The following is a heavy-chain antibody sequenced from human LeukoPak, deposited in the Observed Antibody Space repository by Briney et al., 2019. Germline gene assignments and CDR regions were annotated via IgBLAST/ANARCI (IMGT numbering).Heavy chain of an antibody. CDR2: INGGSGNS. CDR3: AKGQGYNYGDSIDY. D-gene: IGHD5-18*01. V-gene: IGHV3-23*01. CDR1: GFTFNNYA. J-gene: IGHJ4*02. Sequence: GGSLRLSCAASGFTFNNYAMTWVRQAPGKGLEWVSVINGGSGNSYYADSVKGRFTVSRDNSKNTLYLQMNSQRDEDTAVYYCAKGQGYNYGDSIDYWGQGTLVTVSS.